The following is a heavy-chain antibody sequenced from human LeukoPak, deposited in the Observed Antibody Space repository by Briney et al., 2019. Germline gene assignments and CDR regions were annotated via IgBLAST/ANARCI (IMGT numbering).Heavy chain of an antibody. CDR1: GFTFGDYA. CDR3: TRERAYCGGDCSPDSWFDP. D-gene: IGHD2-21*02. Sequence: GGSLRLSCTASGFTFGDYAMSWFRHAPGKGLEWVGFIRSKAYGATIEYAASVKGRFTISRDDSKSIAYLQMNSLKTEDTAVYYCTRERAYCGGDCSPDSWFDPWGQGTLVTVSS. J-gene: IGHJ5*02. V-gene: IGHV3-49*03. CDR2: IRSKAYGATI.